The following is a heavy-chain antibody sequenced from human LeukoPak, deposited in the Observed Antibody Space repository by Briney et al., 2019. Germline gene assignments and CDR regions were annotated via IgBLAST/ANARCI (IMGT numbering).Heavy chain of an antibody. CDR1: GGSISSYY. Sequence: SETLSLTCTVSGGSISSYYWSWIRQPPGKGLEWIGSIYYSGSTYYNPSLKSRVTISVNTSKNQFSLKLSSVTAADTAVYYCARGITIFGSAGYWGQGTLVTVSS. CDR3: ARGITIFGSAGY. D-gene: IGHD3-3*01. CDR2: IYYSGST. V-gene: IGHV4-59*04. J-gene: IGHJ4*02.